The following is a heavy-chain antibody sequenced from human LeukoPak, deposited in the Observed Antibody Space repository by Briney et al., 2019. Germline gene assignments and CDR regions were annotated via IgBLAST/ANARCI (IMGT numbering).Heavy chain of an antibody. D-gene: IGHD2-21*01. CDR2: INYNGGRT. J-gene: IGHJ3*01. CDR3: ARGGSGRGDGSFDV. CDR1: GFSFDEYG. Sequence: RAGGSLRLSCAASGFSFDEYGMSWVRQAPGKGLEWVSGINYNGGRTGYADSVKGRFTISRDNAKNSLYLQMNSLRAEDTAVYYCARGGSGRGDGSFDVWGQGTMVTVSS. V-gene: IGHV3-20*04.